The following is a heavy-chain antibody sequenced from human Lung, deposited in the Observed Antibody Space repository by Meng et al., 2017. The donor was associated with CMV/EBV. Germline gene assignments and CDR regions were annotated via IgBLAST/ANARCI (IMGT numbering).Heavy chain of an antibody. CDR1: GGSFSGYY. Sequence: SETLSLXXAVYGGSFSGYYWSWIRQPPGKGLEWIGEINHSGSTNYNPSLKSRVTISVDTSKNQFSLKLSSVTAADTAVYYCASIAAAGDTPFDYWGQGTXVTVAS. V-gene: IGHV4-34*01. CDR2: INHSGST. J-gene: IGHJ4*02. CDR3: ASIAAAGDTPFDY. D-gene: IGHD6-13*01.